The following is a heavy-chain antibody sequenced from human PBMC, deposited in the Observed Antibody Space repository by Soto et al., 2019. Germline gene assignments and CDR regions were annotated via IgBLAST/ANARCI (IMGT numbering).Heavy chain of an antibody. CDR3: ASVGHGYSSGWSDY. Sequence: QVQLVQSGAEVKKPGASVKVSCKASGYTFTSYAIHWVRQALGQRPEWMGRINAGNGNTKYSQKFQGRVTITRDTCASTAYMELSSLRSEDTAVYYCASVGHGYSSGWSDYWGQGALVTVSS. D-gene: IGHD6-19*01. CDR2: INAGNGNT. V-gene: IGHV1-3*01. CDR1: GYTFTSYA. J-gene: IGHJ4*02.